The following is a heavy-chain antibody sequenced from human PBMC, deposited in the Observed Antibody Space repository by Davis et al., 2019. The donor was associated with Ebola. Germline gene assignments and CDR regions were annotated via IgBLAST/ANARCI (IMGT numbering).Heavy chain of an antibody. CDR3: AALTAGAFDI. V-gene: IGHV3-48*03. D-gene: IGHD3-9*01. Sequence: PGGSLRLSCAASGFTFSSYEMNWVRQAPGKGLEWVSYISSSGSTIYYADSAKGRFTISRDNAKNSLYLQMNSLRAEDTAVYYCAALTAGAFDIWGQGTILTVSS. CDR1: GFTFSSYE. J-gene: IGHJ3*02. CDR2: ISSSGSTI.